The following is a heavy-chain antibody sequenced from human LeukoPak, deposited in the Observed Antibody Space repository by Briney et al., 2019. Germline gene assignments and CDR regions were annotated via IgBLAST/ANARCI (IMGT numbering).Heavy chain of an antibody. CDR2: IFSNDEK. J-gene: IGHJ3*02. CDR3: ARIQDSSGPYHSYAFDI. Sequence: SGPTLVNPTETLTLTCTVSGFSLSDARMGVSWIRQPPGKALEWLAHIFSNDEKSYSTSLKSRLTISKDTSKSQVVLTMTNMDPVDTATYYCARIQDSSGPYHSYAFDIWGQGTMVTVSS. CDR1: GFSLSDARMG. D-gene: IGHD6-19*01. V-gene: IGHV2-26*01.